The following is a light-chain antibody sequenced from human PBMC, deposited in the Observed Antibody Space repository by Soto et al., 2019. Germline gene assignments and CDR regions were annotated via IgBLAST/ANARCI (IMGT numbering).Light chain of an antibody. CDR2: ENN. J-gene: IGLJ2*01. CDR3: GTWDSSLSAL. CDR1: SSNIGNNY. V-gene: IGLV1-51*01. Sequence: QPVLTQPPSVSAAPGQQVTISCSGTSSNIGNNYVSWYQQLPGTAPKLLIYENNKRPSGIPDRFSGSKSGTSATLGITGLQTGDEAVYYCGTWDSSLSALFGGGTKLTVL.